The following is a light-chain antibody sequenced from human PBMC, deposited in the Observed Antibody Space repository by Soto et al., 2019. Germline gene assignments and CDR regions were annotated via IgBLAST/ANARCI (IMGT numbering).Light chain of an antibody. V-gene: IGKV3-20*01. CDR1: QSVSTTY. CDR3: QQYYTSPS. CDR2: AAS. Sequence: IVLTQSPGAVSLSPGERATLSCRASQSVSTTYLAWYQQKTDQAPRLLIYAASSRATGIPDRFSGSGSGTDFTLIISRLEPEDFAVYYCQQYYTSPSFGGGTKVDIK. J-gene: IGKJ4*01.